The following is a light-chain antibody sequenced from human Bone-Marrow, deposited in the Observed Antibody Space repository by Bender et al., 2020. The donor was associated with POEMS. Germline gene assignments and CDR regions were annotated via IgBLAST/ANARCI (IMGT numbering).Light chain of an antibody. J-gene: IGLJ2*01. CDR2: ADD. V-gene: IGLV3-1*01. CDR1: DLGDKY. CDR3: QAWDRYTRI. Sequence: SYELTQPPSVSVSPGQTATISCSGDDLGDKYISWYQQKTGQSPVLVIYADDKLSSGIPERFSGSNSGNTATLTISGAQAMDEADYYCQAWDRYTRIFGGGTKVTVL.